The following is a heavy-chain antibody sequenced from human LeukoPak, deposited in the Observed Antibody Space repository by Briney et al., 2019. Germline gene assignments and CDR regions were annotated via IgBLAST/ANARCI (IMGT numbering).Heavy chain of an antibody. D-gene: IGHD3-22*01. V-gene: IGHV3-48*03. CDR2: ISSSGGTI. CDR1: GFSFSNYE. CDR3: ARELTSDSSGYDAFHI. J-gene: IGHJ3*02. Sequence: GGSLRLSCTASGFSFSNYEMDWVRQAPGKGLEWVSYISSSGGTIFYADSVKGRFTISRDNAKNSMYLQMSNLKAEDTAVYYCARELTSDSSGYDAFHIWGQGTPVTVSS.